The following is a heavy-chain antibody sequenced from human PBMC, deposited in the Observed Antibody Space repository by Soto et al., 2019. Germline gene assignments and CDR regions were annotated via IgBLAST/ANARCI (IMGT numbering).Heavy chain of an antibody. CDR3: ARPNNVIVPYGGFDI. V-gene: IGHV1-46*01. CDR1: GYTFTSYW. J-gene: IGHJ3*02. CDR2: INPNTDST. D-gene: IGHD3-10*01. Sequence: QVLLVQSGAEVKKPGASVKVSCKASGYTFTSYWIHWIRQAPGQGLEWMGTINPNTDSTSYAEKFEGRVTMTSDTSTTTVHMELRGLRSEDTAIYYCARPNNVIVPYGGFDIWGQGTMVTVSS.